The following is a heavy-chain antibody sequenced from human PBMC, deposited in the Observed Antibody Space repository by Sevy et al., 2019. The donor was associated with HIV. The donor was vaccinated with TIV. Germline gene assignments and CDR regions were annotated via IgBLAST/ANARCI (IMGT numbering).Heavy chain of an antibody. J-gene: IGHJ6*02. Sequence: GGSLRLSCAASGFTFSSYWMHWVRQAPGKGLVWVSRINSDGSSTSYADSVKGRFTISRDNAKNTLYLQINSLRAEDTAVYYCAREGYSSGWLVRNYYYGMDVWGQGTTVTVSS. V-gene: IGHV3-74*01. D-gene: IGHD6-19*01. CDR3: AREGYSSGWLVRNYYYGMDV. CDR1: GFTFSSYW. CDR2: INSDGSST.